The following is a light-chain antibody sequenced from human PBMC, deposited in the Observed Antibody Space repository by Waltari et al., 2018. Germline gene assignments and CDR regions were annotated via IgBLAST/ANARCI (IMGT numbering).Light chain of an antibody. CDR3: SSYTSGSTLVI. CDR2: DVN. Sequence: QSAPTQPASVSGSPGQSITISCTGTSSDVGGYKYVSWYQQYPGKAPKLMISDVNHRPSGVSDRFSGSKSGNTASLTISGLQAEDEADYYCSSYTSGSTLVIFGGGTKLTVL. J-gene: IGLJ2*01. CDR1: SSDVGGYKY. V-gene: IGLV2-14*01.